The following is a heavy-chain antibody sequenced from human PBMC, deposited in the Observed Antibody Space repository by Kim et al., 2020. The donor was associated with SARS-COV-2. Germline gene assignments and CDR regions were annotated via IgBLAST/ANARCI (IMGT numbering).Heavy chain of an antibody. V-gene: IGHV3-30*04. CDR1: GFTFRTYT. D-gene: IGHD3-16*01. J-gene: IGHJ4*02. CDR2: ISPDGSIQ. Sequence: GGSLRLSCAASGFTFRTYTLHWARQAPGKGLEWVAVISPDGSIQQFADSVKGRFTISRDNSKNTLYLQMNSVTPDDTGVYYCAVGVIESLTVIDSWGPGTLVTVSS. CDR3: AVGVIESLTVIDS.